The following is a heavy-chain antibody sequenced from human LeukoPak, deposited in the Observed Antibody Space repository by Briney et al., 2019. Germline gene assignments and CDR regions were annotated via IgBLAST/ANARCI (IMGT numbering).Heavy chain of an antibody. CDR1: GYTFTSYA. Sequence: GASVKVSCKASGYTFTSYAMNWVRQAPGQGLEWMGWINTNTGNPTYAQGFTGRFVFSLDTSVSTAYLQISSLKAEDTAVYYCARDYSRIGRMAADIYGMDVWGQGTTVTVSS. D-gene: IGHD6-13*01. J-gene: IGHJ6*02. CDR3: ARDYSRIGRMAADIYGMDV. V-gene: IGHV7-4-1*02. CDR2: INTNTGNP.